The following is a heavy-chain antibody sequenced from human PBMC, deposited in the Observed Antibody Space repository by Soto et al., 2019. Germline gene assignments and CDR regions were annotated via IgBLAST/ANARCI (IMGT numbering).Heavy chain of an antibody. Sequence: HPGGSLRLSCAASGFTFSSYAMSWVRQAPGKGLEWVSAISGSGGSTYYADSVKGRFTISRDNSKNTLYLQMNSLRAEDTAVYYCAKDFRYSSGFLPRGGPWGQGTLVTVSS. D-gene: IGHD6-19*01. CDR3: AKDFRYSSGFLPRGGP. V-gene: IGHV3-23*01. J-gene: IGHJ5*02. CDR2: ISGSGGST. CDR1: GFTFSSYA.